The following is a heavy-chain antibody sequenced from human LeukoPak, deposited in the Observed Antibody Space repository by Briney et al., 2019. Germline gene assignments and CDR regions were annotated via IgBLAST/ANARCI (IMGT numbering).Heavy chain of an antibody. CDR1: GGSIGSYY. CDR3: ARITAAAGWFDP. Sequence: SETLSLTCTVSGGSIGSYYWSWIRQPPGKGLELIGYFYSSGSTNYNPSLKSRVTISVDASKNQFSLKLNSVTAADTAVYYCARITAAAGWFDPWGQGTLVTVSS. J-gene: IGHJ5*02. V-gene: IGHV4-59*01. D-gene: IGHD6-13*01. CDR2: FYSSGST.